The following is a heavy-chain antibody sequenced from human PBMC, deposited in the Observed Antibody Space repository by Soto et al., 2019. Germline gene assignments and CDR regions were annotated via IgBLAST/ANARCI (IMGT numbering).Heavy chain of an antibody. J-gene: IGHJ6*02. Sequence: QVQLQESGPGLVKPSQTLSLTCTVSGGSISSGGYYWSWIRQHPGKGLEWIGYIYYSGSTYYNPSLKSRVTISVVTSKNQSSLTLSAVTAADTAVYYCAASCVGCGGFNYYGMDVWGQGTTVTVSS. D-gene: IGHD2-21*01. CDR2: IYYSGST. CDR1: GGSISSGGYY. CDR3: AASCVGCGGFNYYGMDV. V-gene: IGHV4-31*03.